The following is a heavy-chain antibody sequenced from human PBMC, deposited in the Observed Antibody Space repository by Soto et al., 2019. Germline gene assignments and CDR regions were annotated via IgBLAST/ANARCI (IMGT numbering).Heavy chain of an antibody. J-gene: IGHJ3*02. Sequence: GGSLRLSCAASGFPLSNAWMSWVRQAPGKGLEWVGRIKSKTDGGRTDYAAPVKGRFTLSRDDSKNTLYLQMNSLKTEDTAVYYCTTVYGDYIGAFDIWGQGTMVTVSS. D-gene: IGHD4-17*01. CDR2: IKSKTDGGRT. CDR3: TTVYGDYIGAFDI. V-gene: IGHV3-15*01. CDR1: GFPLSNAW.